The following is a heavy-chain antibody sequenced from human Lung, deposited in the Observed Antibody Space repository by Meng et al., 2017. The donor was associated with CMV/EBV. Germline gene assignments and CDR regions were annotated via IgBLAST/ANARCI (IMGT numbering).Heavy chain of an antibody. CDR1: GYPFTSYG. J-gene: IGHJ1*01. CDR2: FSPYSGNT. V-gene: IGHV1-18*01. Sequence: QVQLVQSGPEVKKPXXXXTXSXKTXGYPFTSYGISWVRQAPGQGLEWMGWFSPYSGNTKYAQNLQGRVTLTTDTSTDTAYMELGSLIFDDTAVYYCARDPRYSDNWFRAGDFQQWGQGTLVTVSS. CDR3: ARDPRYSDNWFRAGDFQQ. D-gene: IGHD1-1*01.